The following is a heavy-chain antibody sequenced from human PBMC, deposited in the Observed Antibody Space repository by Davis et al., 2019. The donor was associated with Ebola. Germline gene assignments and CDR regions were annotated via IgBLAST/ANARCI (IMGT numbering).Heavy chain of an antibody. J-gene: IGHJ4*02. CDR3: ARSNWNDPYDV. Sequence: MPGGSLRLSCTISGGSFSSYYWSWIRQPPERGLEWIGYIYYGGGTKYNSSLSSRLTISLDTSKTQFSLRLSSMTTADTAVYYCARSNWNDPYDVWGQGTLVTVSS. D-gene: IGHD1-1*01. CDR1: GGSFSSYY. CDR2: IYYGGGT. V-gene: IGHV4-59*08.